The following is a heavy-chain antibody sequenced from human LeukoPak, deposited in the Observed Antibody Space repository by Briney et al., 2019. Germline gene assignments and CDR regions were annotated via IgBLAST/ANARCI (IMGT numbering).Heavy chain of an antibody. CDR3: TSGLVAKQRDF. V-gene: IGHV4-59*12. CDR1: GDSIRTYY. CDR2: IYYSGTT. Sequence: PSETLSLTCTVSGDSIRTYYWSWIRQPPGKGLEWIGYIYYSGTTDYNPSLESRVTLSLDTSKNQFSLKLSSVTAADTAVYYCTSGLVAKQRDFWGQGTLVAVSS. D-gene: IGHD5-12*01. J-gene: IGHJ4*02.